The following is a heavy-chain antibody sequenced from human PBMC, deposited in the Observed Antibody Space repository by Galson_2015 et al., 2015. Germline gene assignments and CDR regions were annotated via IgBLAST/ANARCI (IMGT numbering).Heavy chain of an antibody. D-gene: IGHD3-10*01. Sequence: SLRLSCAASGFSFNNYWMNWVRQAPGKGLEWVANIKQDASEKYYADSVKGRFTIFRDNAKNLLYLQMNNLRVEDTAVYYCARRGPSPDWGQGTLVTVSS. CDR1: GFSFNNYW. CDR3: ARRGPSPD. J-gene: IGHJ4*02. CDR2: IKQDASEK. V-gene: IGHV3-7*01.